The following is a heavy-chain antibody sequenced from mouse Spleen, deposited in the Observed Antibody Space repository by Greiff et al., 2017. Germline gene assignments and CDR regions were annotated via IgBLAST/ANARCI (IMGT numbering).Heavy chain of an antibody. J-gene: IGHJ1*01. V-gene: IGHV5-17*02. D-gene: IGHD2-4*01. CDR2: ISSGSSTI. CDR3: ARGDYDYHWYFDV. CDR1: GFTFSSFG. Sequence: EVHLVESGGGLVQPGGSRKLSCAASGFTFSSFGMHWVRQAPEKGLEWVAYISSGSSTIYYADTVKGRFTISRDNPKNTLFLQMTSLRSEDTAMYYCARGDYDYHWYFDVWGAGTTVTVSS.